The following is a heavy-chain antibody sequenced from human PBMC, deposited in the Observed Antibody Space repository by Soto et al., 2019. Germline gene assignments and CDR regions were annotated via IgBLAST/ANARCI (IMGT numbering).Heavy chain of an antibody. D-gene: IGHD1-26*01. CDR2: IYYSGST. Sequence: PSETLSLTCTFSGGSISAYYWSWIRQPRGKGLEWIGHIYYSGSTNYSPSLKSRVTISIDTSKRQFSLKLRSVTAADTAVYYCARVGSGSYYDFNWFDPWGQGKVVTVSS. CDR1: GGSISAYY. V-gene: IGHV4-59*01. CDR3: ARVGSGSYYDFNWFDP. J-gene: IGHJ5*02.